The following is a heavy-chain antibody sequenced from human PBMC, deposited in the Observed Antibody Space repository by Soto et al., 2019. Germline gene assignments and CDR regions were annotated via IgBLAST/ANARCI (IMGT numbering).Heavy chain of an antibody. V-gene: IGHV3-48*03. CDR3: AKVAPFILGSPF. CDR1: GFDFSGSE. J-gene: IGHJ4*02. D-gene: IGHD2-21*01. CDR2: ITGSGGVM. Sequence: EVKLLESGGALVQPGGSLRLSCTASGFDFSGSEMNWFRQSPGKGLEWVAYITGSGGVMFHADSVKGRFSISRDNAKNSLFLEMSDVTAADTGVYYCAKVAPFILGSPFWGQGTLVTVSS.